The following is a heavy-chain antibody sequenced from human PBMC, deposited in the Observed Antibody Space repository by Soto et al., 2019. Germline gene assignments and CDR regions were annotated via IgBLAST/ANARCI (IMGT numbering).Heavy chain of an antibody. Sequence: SETLSLTCAVYGGSFSGYYWSWIRQSPGKGLEWIGEIHETGSTNYNPSLKSRVTISLDTAKNRFSLNMNSVTAADTATYYCARDGGTTTETIFDPWGQGTLVTVSS. J-gene: IGHJ5*02. CDR3: ARDGGTTTETIFDP. V-gene: IGHV4-34*01. D-gene: IGHD4-17*01. CDR1: GGSFSGYY. CDR2: IHETGST.